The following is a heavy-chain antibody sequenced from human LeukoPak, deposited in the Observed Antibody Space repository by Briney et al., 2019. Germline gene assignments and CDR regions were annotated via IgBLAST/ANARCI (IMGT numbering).Heavy chain of an antibody. CDR2: IDSNGNT. J-gene: IGHJ6*03. CDR3: VRQAHYYYFADF. Sequence: SETLSLTCSVSGVPIVSSAFYWGWIRQPPGQGLEWLGSIDSNGNTYYNPSLESRASVQVYTSQNQVSLKLTPVTAADTAVYYCVRQAHYYYFADFWGEGT. CDR1: GVPIVSSAFY. V-gene: IGHV4-39*01.